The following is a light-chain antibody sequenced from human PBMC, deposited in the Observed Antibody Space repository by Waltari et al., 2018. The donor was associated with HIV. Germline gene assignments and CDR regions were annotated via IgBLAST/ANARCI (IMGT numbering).Light chain of an antibody. J-gene: IGLJ1*01. Sequence: QSVLTQPPSASGTPGQRATISCSGSSSHIGSIYVYWYQHLPGAAPKLLIYRSDQRPSGVPDRFSGTKSGTSASLTISGLRSEDEGDYYCGAWDDSLRIYVFGTGTKVTVL. CDR2: RSD. CDR1: SSHIGSIY. CDR3: GAWDDSLRIYV. V-gene: IGLV1-47*01.